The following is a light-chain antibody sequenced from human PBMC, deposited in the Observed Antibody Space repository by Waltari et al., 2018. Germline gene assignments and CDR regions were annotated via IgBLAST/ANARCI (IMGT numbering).Light chain of an antibody. Sequence: DIVMTQSPDSLAVSLGERATINCKSSQNILYSSNNKNYLAWYQLKPGQAPKLLFYWASPRESGVPDRFSGSGSGTEFTLPINSLQAEDVAVYYCQQHYSTPRTFGQGTKVEIK. CDR2: WAS. CDR1: QNILYSSNNKNY. J-gene: IGKJ1*01. V-gene: IGKV4-1*01. CDR3: QQHYSTPRT.